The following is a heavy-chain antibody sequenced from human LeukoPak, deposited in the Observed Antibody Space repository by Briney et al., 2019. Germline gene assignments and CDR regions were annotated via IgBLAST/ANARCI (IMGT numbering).Heavy chain of an antibody. CDR2: IYYSGST. CDR1: GVSISSGGYY. D-gene: IGHD5-12*01. V-gene: IGHV4-31*03. Sequence: PSETLSLTCTVSGVSISSGGYYWSWIRQHPGKGLEWIGYIYYSGSTYYNPSLKSRVTISVDTSKNQFSLKLSSVTAADTAVYYCARDVTLGWLRKSDDAFDIWGQGTMVTVSS. J-gene: IGHJ3*02. CDR3: ARDVTLGWLRKSDDAFDI.